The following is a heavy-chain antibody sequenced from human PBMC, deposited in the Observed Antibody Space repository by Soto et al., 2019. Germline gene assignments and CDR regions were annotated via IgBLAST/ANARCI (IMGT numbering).Heavy chain of an antibody. Sequence: QVQLQESGPGLVKPSQTLSLTCTVSGGSISSGGYYWNWIRQHPGKGLEWIGYIYYSGSTYYNPSRRSRVVISADTSKKQFSLELSSVIAADTAVYYCARATPTSPYYFDCWGQGTLVTVSS. J-gene: IGHJ4*02. V-gene: IGHV4-31*03. CDR1: GGSISSGGYY. CDR2: IYYSGST. D-gene: IGHD3-16*01. CDR3: ARATPTSPYYFDC.